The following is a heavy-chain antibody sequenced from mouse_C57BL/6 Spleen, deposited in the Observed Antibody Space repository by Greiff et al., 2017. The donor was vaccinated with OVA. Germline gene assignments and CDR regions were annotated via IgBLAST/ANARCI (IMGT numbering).Heavy chain of an antibody. CDR1: GFSLTSYG. CDR3: ATYGNYYAMDY. CDR2: IWSGGST. Sequence: VKVVESGPGLVQPSQSLSITCTVSGFSLTSYGVHWVRQSPGKGLEWLGVIWSGGSTDYNAAFISRLSISKDNSKSQVFFKMNSLQADDTAIYYCATYGNYYAMDYWGQGTSVTVSS. J-gene: IGHJ4*01. D-gene: IGHD2-1*01. V-gene: IGHV2-2*01.